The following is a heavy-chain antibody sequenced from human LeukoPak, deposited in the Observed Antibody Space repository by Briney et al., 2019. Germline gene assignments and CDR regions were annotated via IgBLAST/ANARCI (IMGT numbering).Heavy chain of an antibody. CDR1: GFTFSSYG. J-gene: IGHJ4*02. V-gene: IGHV3-23*01. Sequence: PGGSLRLSCAASGFTFSSYGMSWVRQAPGKGLEWVSAISGSGGSTYYADSVKGRFTISRDNSKNTLYLQMNSLRAEDTAVYYCAKGHGGSYSAIDYWGQGTLVTVSS. CDR3: AKGHGGSYSAIDY. D-gene: IGHD1-26*01. CDR2: ISGSGGST.